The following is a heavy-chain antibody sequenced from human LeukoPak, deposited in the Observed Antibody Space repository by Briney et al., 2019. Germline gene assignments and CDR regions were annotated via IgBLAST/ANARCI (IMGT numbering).Heavy chain of an antibody. V-gene: IGHV3-15*01. J-gene: IGHJ4*02. CDR1: GFNFAYAW. Sequence: PGGSLRLSCAASGFNFAYAWMSWVRQAPGKGLEWVGRIKRKSDGGTIDYAAPVKGRFAISRDDSKNTLYLQMSSLKTVDTAVYYCTTDLRWSGSPDYWGQGTLVTVSS. D-gene: IGHD1-26*01. CDR3: TTDLRWSGSPDY. CDR2: IKRKSDGGTI.